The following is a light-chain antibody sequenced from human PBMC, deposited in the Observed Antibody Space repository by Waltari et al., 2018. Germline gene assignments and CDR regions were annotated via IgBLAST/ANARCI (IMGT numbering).Light chain of an antibody. V-gene: IGKV3-20*01. CDR3: QQYDKSPGVT. CDR1: QTVSSDY. CDR2: GAS. Sequence: EIVLTQSPGTLSLSAGETASLSCRASQTVSSDYVAWYQHRPGQAPRLLIYGASNRAPVIPDRFSGSGSGTDFTLIISRLEPEDFAVYYCQQYDKSPGVTFGPGTKVDIK. J-gene: IGKJ3*01.